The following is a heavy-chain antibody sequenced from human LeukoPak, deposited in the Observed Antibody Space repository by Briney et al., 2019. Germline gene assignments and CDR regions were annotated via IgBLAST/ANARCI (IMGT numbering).Heavy chain of an antibody. J-gene: IGHJ4*02. D-gene: IGHD3-22*01. CDR1: GYSFTSYW. CDR2: IYPGDSDT. Sequence: GESLKISCKGSGYSFTSYWIGWVRQMPGKGLEWMGIIYPGDSDTRYSPSFQGQVTISADKSISTAYLQWSSLKASDTAMYCCARLYSVTSGYYYFDYWGQGTLVTVSS. CDR3: ARLYSVTSGYYYFDY. V-gene: IGHV5-51*01.